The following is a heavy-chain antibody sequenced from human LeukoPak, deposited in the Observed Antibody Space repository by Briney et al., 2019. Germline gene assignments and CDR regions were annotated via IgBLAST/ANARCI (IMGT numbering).Heavy chain of an antibody. Sequence: SETLSLTCTVSGGSISRNYWSWIRQPPGKGLEWIGYIYYSGSTNYNPSLKSRVTISVDTSKNQFSLKLSSVTAADTAVYYCAREGIAADGFDYWGQGTLVTISS. CDR3: AREGIAADGFDY. CDR2: IYYSGST. V-gene: IGHV4-59*12. J-gene: IGHJ4*02. D-gene: IGHD6-13*01. CDR1: GGSISRNY.